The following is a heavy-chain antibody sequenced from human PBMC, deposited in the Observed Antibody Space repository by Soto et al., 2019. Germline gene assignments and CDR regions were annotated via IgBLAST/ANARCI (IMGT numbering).Heavy chain of an antibody. CDR1: GYRFTSYG. D-gene: IGHD3-16*01. CDR3: AMVDVYVTATPQDF. J-gene: IGHJ6*02. Sequence: QVQLLQSGAEVKNRGASVKVSCKAFGYRFTSYGIGWARKAPGQGLEWMGLINAYNGNTNYATNCQGRVTLTTDTSTSTAYMEMRSLRSNDTAVYYCAMVDVYVTATPQDFWGRGTTVTVSS. CDR2: INAYNGNT. V-gene: IGHV1-18*01.